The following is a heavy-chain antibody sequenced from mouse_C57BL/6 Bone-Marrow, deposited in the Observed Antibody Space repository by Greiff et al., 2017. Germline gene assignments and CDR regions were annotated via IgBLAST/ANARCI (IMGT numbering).Heavy chain of an antibody. CDR1: GFTFSDYY. V-gene: IGHV5-12*01. Sequence: EVQVVESGGGLVQPGGSLKLSCAASGFTFSDYYMYWVRQTPEKRLEWVAYISNGGGSTYYPDTVKGRFTISRDNAKNTLYLQMSRLKSEDTAMYYCAREGIRNYFDYWGQGTTLTVSS. CDR3: AREGIRNYFDY. CDR2: ISNGGGST. J-gene: IGHJ2*01.